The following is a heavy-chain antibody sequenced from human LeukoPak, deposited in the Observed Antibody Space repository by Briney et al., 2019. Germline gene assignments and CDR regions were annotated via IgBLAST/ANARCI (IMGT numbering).Heavy chain of an antibody. D-gene: IGHD3-22*01. V-gene: IGHV1-18*01. J-gene: IGHJ4*02. CDR3: ARESGDGSSGYHNFDY. Sequence: ASVKVSCKASGYTFTSYGISWVRQAPGQGLEWMGWISAYNGNTNYAQKFQGRVTITADESTSTAYMELSSLRSEDTAVYYCARESGDGSSGYHNFDYWGQGTLVTVSS. CDR1: GYTFTSYG. CDR2: ISAYNGNT.